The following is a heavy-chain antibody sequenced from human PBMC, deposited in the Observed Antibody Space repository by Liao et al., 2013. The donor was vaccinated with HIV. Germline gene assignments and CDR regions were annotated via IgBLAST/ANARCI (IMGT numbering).Heavy chain of an antibody. CDR2: IYSSGGT. Sequence: VQLQESGPGLLKPSETLSLRCSVSGESISNYYWNWLRQPPGKGLEWIGYIYSSGGTNYNPSLESRVTISVDTSRNQFSLKLSSVTAADTAVYYCAREGLLGNWFDPWGQGTLVTVSS. D-gene: IGHD7-27*01. V-gene: IGHV4-4*08. CDR1: GESISNYY. CDR3: AREGLLGNWFDP. J-gene: IGHJ5*02.